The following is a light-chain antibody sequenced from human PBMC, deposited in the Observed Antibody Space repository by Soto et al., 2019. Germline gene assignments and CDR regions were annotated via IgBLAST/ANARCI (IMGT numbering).Light chain of an antibody. CDR2: KAS. CDR3: QQYNSYPYT. Sequence: DIQMTQSPSTLSASVGDRVTITCRASQSISSWLAWYQQKPGKAPNLLIYKASSLESGVPSRFIGSGSGTDFTLTISSLQPDDFATYYCQQYNSYPYTFGQGTKLEIK. J-gene: IGKJ2*01. V-gene: IGKV1-5*03. CDR1: QSISSW.